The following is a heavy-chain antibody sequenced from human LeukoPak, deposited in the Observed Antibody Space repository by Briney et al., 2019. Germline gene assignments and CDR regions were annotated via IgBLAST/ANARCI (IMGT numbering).Heavy chain of an antibody. CDR3: AKDCYDSSGYYPSDY. D-gene: IGHD3-22*01. J-gene: IGHJ4*02. CDR2: ISGSGDNT. V-gene: IGHV3-23*01. Sequence: GGSLRLSCAASGFTFSSYAMSWVRQAPGKGLEWVSGISGSGDNTYYADSVKGRFTISRDNSKNTLYLQMNSLRAEDTAVYYCAKDCYDSSGYYPSDYWGQGTLVTVSS. CDR1: GFTFSSYA.